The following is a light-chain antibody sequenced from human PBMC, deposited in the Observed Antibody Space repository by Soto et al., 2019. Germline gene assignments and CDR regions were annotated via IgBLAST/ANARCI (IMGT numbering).Light chain of an antibody. CDR1: QSVSSS. J-gene: IGKJ1*01. CDR2: GAS. Sequence: ETVMTQSPATLSVSPGERATLSCRASQSVSSSLAWYQQKPGQPPRVLIYGASTRAPGIPARFSGSGSGTEFTLPISSVESEDFAVYYCQQYNNWPPWTFGQGTKVEIK. V-gene: IGKV3-15*01. CDR3: QQYNNWPPWT.